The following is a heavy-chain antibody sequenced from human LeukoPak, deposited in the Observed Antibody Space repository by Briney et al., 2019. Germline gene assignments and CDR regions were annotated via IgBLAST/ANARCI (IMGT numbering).Heavy chain of an antibody. V-gene: IGHV4-34*01. Sequence: PSGTLSLTCAVYGGSFSGYYWSWIRQPPGKGLEWIGEINHSGSTNYNPSLKSRVTISVDTSKNQFSLKLSSVTAADTAVYYCARNPLSSSLDYWGQGTLVTVSS. CDR3: ARNPLSSSLDY. D-gene: IGHD6-13*01. J-gene: IGHJ4*02. CDR1: GGSFSGYY. CDR2: INHSGST.